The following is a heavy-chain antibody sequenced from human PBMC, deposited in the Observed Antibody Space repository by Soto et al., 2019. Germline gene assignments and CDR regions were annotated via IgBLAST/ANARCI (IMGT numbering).Heavy chain of an antibody. CDR1: GGSISSSSYY. CDR2: IYNSGGT. Sequence: QLQLQESGPGLVKPSETLSLPGTVSGGSISSSSYYWAGIRQPQGKGLVGIGSIYNSGGTYSNPSLKLRVTISVDTSKNQSALKLSSVTAADTAVYYCARHGMDYYDSSGYYYSPYYFDYWGQGTLVTVSS. D-gene: IGHD3-22*01. CDR3: ARHGMDYYDSSGYYYSPYYFDY. V-gene: IGHV4-39*01. J-gene: IGHJ4*02.